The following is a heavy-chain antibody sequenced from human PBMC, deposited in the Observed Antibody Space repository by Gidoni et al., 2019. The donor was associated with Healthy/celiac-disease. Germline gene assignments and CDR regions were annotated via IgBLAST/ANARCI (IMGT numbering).Heavy chain of an antibody. V-gene: IGHV3-21*01. Sequence: EVQLVESGGGQVKPGGSLRLSCAASGFTFSSYSMNWVRQAPGKGLEWVSSISSSSSYIYYADSVKGRFTISRDNAKNSLYLQMNSLRAEDTAVYYCARDPGLYSGSYTFDYWGQGTLVTVSS. CDR2: ISSSSSYI. D-gene: IGHD1-26*01. CDR1: GFTFSSYS. J-gene: IGHJ4*02. CDR3: ARDPGLYSGSYTFDY.